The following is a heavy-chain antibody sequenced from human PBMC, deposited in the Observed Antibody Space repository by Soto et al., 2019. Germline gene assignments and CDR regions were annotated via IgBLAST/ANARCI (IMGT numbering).Heavy chain of an antibody. CDR3: ARDPYGSSGPGPAGHASDI. J-gene: IGHJ3*02. V-gene: IGHV4-4*02. Sequence: QVQLQESGPRLVKPSGTLSLTCAVSGGSISSSNWWSWVRQPPGKGLVCIGEIYHRGSTNYNPPLTSRVTISVGPSKNQFALQLSSVAAADTAAYYCARDPYGSSGPGPAGHASDIWGQGTRVTVSS. CDR2: IYHRGST. D-gene: IGHD3-22*01. CDR1: GGSISSSNW.